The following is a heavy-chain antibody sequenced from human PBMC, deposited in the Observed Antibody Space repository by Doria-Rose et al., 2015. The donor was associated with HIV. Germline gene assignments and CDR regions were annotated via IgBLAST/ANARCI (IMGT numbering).Heavy chain of an antibody. CDR1: GVSLSSPGMG. D-gene: IGHD6-13*01. V-gene: IGHV2-26*01. CDR2: IFSDDER. CDR3: ARIKSSRWYHKYYFDF. Sequence: QVQLVESGPVLVKPTETLTLTCTASGVSLSSPGMGVSWIRQPPGKALEWLANIFSDDERSYKTSLKSRLTISRCTSKGQVVLTMTDMDPVDTATYYCARIKSSRWYHKYYFDFWGQGTLVIVSA. J-gene: IGHJ4*02.